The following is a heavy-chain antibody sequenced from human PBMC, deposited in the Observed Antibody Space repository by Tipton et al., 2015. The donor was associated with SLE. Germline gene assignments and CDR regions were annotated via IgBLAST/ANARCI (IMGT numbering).Heavy chain of an antibody. CDR3: ARDSGASAAPDV. CDR2: IDTGGDT. CDR1: GFTFRGYD. V-gene: IGHV3-13*04. J-gene: IGHJ6*02. Sequence: SLRLSCTASGFTFRGYDMHWVRQVTGKGLEWVSGIDTGGDTDYSDSVKGRFTVSRDNAKNSLYLQMHSLRDGDTAVYYCARDSGASAAPDVWGQGTTVTVSS.